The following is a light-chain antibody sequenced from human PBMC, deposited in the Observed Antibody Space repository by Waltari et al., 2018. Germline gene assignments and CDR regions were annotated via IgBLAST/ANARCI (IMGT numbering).Light chain of an antibody. Sequence: DIQLTQSPSFVSASVGDRVTITCRARKGISSELTGLQQKQGKEKKLLIYAASTLQSGVPSRCSGSGSGTEFTLTISSLQPEDVATYYCHQVNGYPRTFGGGTKVEIK. V-gene: IGKV1-9*01. CDR1: KGISSE. CDR3: HQVNGYPRT. J-gene: IGKJ4*01. CDR2: AAS.